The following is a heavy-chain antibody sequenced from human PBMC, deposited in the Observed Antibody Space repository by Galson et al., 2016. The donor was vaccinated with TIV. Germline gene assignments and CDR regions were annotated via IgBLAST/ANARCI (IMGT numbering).Heavy chain of an antibody. J-gene: IGHJ4*02. CDR1: GYRFIGYY. D-gene: IGHD2-21*01. V-gene: IGHV1-2*02. Sequence: SVKVSCKASGYRFIGYYIHWVRQAPGRGPEWMGCINPGNGDTKYAQIFQGSATLTWDTSVSTAYMELTSLRSDDTAVYFCAKESDWGVAEFDFWGQGTPVSVSS. CDR3: AKESDWGVAEFDF. CDR2: INPGNGDT.